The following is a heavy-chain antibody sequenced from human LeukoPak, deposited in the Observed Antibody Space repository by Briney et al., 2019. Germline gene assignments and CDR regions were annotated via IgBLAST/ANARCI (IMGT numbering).Heavy chain of an antibody. CDR1: GFTLSSNW. V-gene: IGHV3-7*03. Sequence: GGSLRLSCVVSGFTLSSNWMSWVRQAPGKGPEWVAKIKQDGSEKYYVDSVKGRFTISRDNAKNSVYLQMNRLRAEDTAVYYCARLTPVFCGGDCFTLDYWGQGTLVTVSS. CDR2: IKQDGSEK. D-gene: IGHD2-21*02. CDR3: ARLTPVFCGGDCFTLDY. J-gene: IGHJ4*02.